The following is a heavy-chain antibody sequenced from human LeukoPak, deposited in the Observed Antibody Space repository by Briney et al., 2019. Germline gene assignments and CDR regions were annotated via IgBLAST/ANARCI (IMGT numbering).Heavy chain of an antibody. CDR3: ARDRYYYDSSGYYPIDY. J-gene: IGHJ4*02. CDR1: GFTFSSYS. V-gene: IGHV3-21*01. CDR2: ITSSSSYI. D-gene: IGHD3-22*01. Sequence: GGSLRLSCAASGFTFSSYSMNWVRQAPGKGLEWVSSITSSSSYIYYADSVKGRFTISRDNAKNSLYLQMNSLRAEDTAVYYCARDRYYYDSSGYYPIDYWGQGTLVTVSS.